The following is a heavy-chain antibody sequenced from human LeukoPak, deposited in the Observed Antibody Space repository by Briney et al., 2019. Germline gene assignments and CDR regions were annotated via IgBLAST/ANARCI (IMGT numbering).Heavy chain of an antibody. Sequence: GASVTVSCKASGYTFTTYGVSWVRQAPGQGLEWMGWISTYNGNTKYAQKLQDRVTMTTGTSTSTAYMELRNLRSDDTAVYYCARDQRFGELTYFDYWGQGTLVTVSS. V-gene: IGHV1-18*01. D-gene: IGHD3-10*01. J-gene: IGHJ4*02. CDR2: ISTYNGNT. CDR1: GYTFTTYG. CDR3: ARDQRFGELTYFDY.